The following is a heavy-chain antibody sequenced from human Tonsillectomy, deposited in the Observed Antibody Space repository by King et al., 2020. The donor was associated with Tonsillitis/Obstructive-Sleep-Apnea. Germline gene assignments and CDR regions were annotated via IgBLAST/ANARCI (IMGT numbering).Heavy chain of an antibody. CDR1: GGSISSYSDY. CDR3: ARQIGHYDILTGYSQNLFDP. D-gene: IGHD3-9*01. J-gene: IGHJ5*02. CDR2: IYYSGST. Sequence: QLQESGPGLVKPSETLSLTCTVSGGSISSYSDYWGWIRQPPGKGLEWIGNIYYSGSTYYSPSLKSRVTISVDTSKNQFSLKLTSMTAADTAVYYCARQIGHYDILTGYSQNLFDPWGQGTLVTVSS. V-gene: IGHV4-39*01.